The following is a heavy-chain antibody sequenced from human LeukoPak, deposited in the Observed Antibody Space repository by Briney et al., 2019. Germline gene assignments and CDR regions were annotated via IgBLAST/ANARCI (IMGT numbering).Heavy chain of an antibody. V-gene: IGHV3-30-3*01. Sequence: GGSLRLSCAASGFTFSSYAMHWVRQAPGKGLEWVAVISYDGSNKYYADSVEGRFTISRDNAKNSLYLQMNSLRAEDTAVYYCARDPGYSSGRNAFDIWGQGTMVTVSS. CDR2: ISYDGSNK. D-gene: IGHD6-19*01. CDR1: GFTFSSYA. J-gene: IGHJ3*02. CDR3: ARDPGYSSGRNAFDI.